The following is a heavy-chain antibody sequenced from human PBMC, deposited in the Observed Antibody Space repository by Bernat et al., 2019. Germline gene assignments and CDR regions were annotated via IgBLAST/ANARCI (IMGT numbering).Heavy chain of an antibody. Sequence: QLQLQESGPGLVKPSETLSLTCTVSGGSISSSSYYWGWIRQPPGKGLEWIGSIYYSGSTYYNPSLKSRVTISVDRSKNQFSLKLSSVTAADTAVYYCAGTTVTIATLRAYAFDIWGQGTMVTVSS. CDR1: GGSISSSSYY. J-gene: IGHJ3*02. V-gene: IGHV4-39*07. CDR3: AGTTVTIATLRAYAFDI. D-gene: IGHD4-17*01. CDR2: IYYSGST.